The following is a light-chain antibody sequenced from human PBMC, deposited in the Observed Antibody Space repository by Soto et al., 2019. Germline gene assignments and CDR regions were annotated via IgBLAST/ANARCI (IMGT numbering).Light chain of an antibody. CDR1: QSVSSN. V-gene: IGKV3-15*01. CDR2: DAS. J-gene: IGKJ5*01. Sequence: EILASKSPGTVSLSPEERATLSCRASQSVSSNLAWHQQKPGQAPRILMYDASTRATGISARFSGSGSGTEFTLTTISLQSDDFVVYYCQQYHNWSLTFGQGTRLEIK. CDR3: QQYHNWSLT.